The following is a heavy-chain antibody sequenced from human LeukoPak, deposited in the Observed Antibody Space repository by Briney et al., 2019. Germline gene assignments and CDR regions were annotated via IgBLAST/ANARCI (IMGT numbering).Heavy chain of an antibody. V-gene: IGHV3-23*01. CDR3: AKGYYSGSGRYYFDF. J-gene: IGHJ4*02. Sequence: GGSLRLSCAASGFTVSSNYMSWARQAPGKGLEWVSVIGGSGSSTNYADSVKGRFTISRDNSKNTLYLQMSSLRVEDTAVYYCAKGYYSGSGRYYFDFWGQGTLVTVSS. D-gene: IGHD3-10*01. CDR1: GFTVSSNY. CDR2: IGGSGSST.